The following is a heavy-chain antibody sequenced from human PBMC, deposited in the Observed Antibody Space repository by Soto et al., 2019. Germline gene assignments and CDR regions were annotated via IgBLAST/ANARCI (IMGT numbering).Heavy chain of an antibody. D-gene: IGHD6-13*01. CDR2: IKSIIDGGTT. V-gene: IGHV3-15*01. Sequence: EVQLVESGGGLVKPGGSLRLSCVASGFTFNNAWMSWVRQAPGKGLDWVGRIKSIIDGGTTDYAASVKGRFTISRDDSKNTLYLQMNSLKTEDTAMYYCARWAGNIARASSSWFGGPFDYWGQGTLVSVSS. J-gene: IGHJ4*01. CDR1: GFTFNNAW. CDR3: ARWAGNIARASSSWFGGPFDY.